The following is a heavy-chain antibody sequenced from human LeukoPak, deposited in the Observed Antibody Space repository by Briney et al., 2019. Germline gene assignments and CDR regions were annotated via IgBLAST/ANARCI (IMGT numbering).Heavy chain of an antibody. CDR2: ISGSSSYI. CDR3: AREDCSGSSCYSIDY. D-gene: IGHD2-15*01. Sequence: GGSLRLSCAASGFTFSSYKMNWVRQAPGKGLEWVSSISGSSSYIYYADSVKGRFTISRDNAKNLLYLQVNSLRAEDTAVYYCAREDCSGSSCYSIDYWGQGTLVTVSS. V-gene: IGHV3-21*01. CDR1: GFTFSSYK. J-gene: IGHJ4*02.